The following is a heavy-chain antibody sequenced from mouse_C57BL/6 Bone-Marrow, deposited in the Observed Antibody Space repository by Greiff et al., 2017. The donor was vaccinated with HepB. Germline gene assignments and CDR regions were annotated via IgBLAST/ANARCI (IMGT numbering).Heavy chain of an antibody. J-gene: IGHJ3*01. V-gene: IGHV1-53*01. CDR1: GYTFTSYW. Sequence: VQLQQPGPELVKPGASVKLSCKASGYTFTSYWMHWVKQRPGQGLEWIGNINPSNGGTNYNEKFKSKATLTVDKSSSTAYMQLSSLTSEDSAVYDCAREIWNYSSSYSAAWFAYWGQGTLVTVSA. CDR2: INPSNGGT. CDR3: AREIWNYSSSYSAAWFAY. D-gene: IGHD1-1*01.